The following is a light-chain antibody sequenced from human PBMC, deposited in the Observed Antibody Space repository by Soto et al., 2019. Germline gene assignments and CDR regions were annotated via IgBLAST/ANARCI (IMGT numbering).Light chain of an antibody. CDR2: KAS. V-gene: IGKV1-5*03. CDR1: QTISSW. Sequence: DIQMTQSPSTLSGSVGDRVTITCRACQTISSWLAWYQQKPGKAPKLLIYKASTLKSGVPSRFSGSGSGTEFTLTISSLQPDDFATYYCKHYNSYSEAFGQGTKVDIK. J-gene: IGKJ1*01. CDR3: KHYNSYSEA.